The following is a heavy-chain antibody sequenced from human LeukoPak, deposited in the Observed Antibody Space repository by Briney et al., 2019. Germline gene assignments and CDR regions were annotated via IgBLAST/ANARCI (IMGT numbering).Heavy chain of an antibody. J-gene: IGHJ4*02. V-gene: IGHV3-7*01. Sequence: GSLRLSCAASGFTFSSYWMSWVRQAPGKGLEWVAKINQDASVTYYVDSVKGRFSISRDNAKNSLSLQMSSLRAEDTAVYYCARHRVTHFDYWGQGTLVTVSS. D-gene: IGHD2-21*02. CDR3: ARHRVTHFDY. CDR1: GFTFSSYW. CDR2: INQDASVT.